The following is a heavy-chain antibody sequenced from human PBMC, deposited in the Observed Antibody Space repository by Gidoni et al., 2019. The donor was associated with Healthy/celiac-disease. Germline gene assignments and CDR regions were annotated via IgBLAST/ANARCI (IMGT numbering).Heavy chain of an antibody. CDR3: ARDPTAHDYYYYYGMDV. CDR2: ISSSSSYI. CDR1: GFTFSSCS. V-gene: IGHV3-21*01. Sequence: VQLVESGGGLVKPGGSLRLSCAASGFTFSSCSMNWVRQAPGKGLEWVSSISSSSSYIYYADSVKGRFTISRDNAKNSLYLQMNSLRAEDTAVYYCARDPTAHDYYYYYGMDVWGQGTTVTVSS. D-gene: IGHD5-18*01. J-gene: IGHJ6*02.